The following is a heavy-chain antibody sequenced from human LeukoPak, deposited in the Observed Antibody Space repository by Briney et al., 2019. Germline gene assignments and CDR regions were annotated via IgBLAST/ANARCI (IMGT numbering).Heavy chain of an antibody. CDR1: GGSISSGGYS. Sequence: SQTLSLTCAVSGGSISSGGYSWSWIRQPPGKGLEWIGYIYYSGSTNYNPSLKSRVTISVDTSKNQFSLKLSSVTAADTAVYYCARAKYGGNPLLEGGGYYFDYWGQGTLVTVSS. CDR2: IYYSGST. D-gene: IGHD4-23*01. V-gene: IGHV4-61*08. CDR3: ARAKYGGNPLLEGGGYYFDY. J-gene: IGHJ4*02.